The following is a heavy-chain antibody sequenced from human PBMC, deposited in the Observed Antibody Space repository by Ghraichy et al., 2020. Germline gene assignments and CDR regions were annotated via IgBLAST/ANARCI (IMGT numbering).Heavy chain of an antibody. J-gene: IGHJ4*02. CDR2: ISGSGGGT. Sequence: LSLTCAASAFTFTNYAMTWVRQAPGKGLEWVSTISGSGGGTYYAASVKGRFTISRDNSQNTLYLQMNSLRPEDTAVYYCAKARYYGSGSYYLALDYWGQGTLVTVSS. CDR3: AKARYYGSGSYYLALDY. CDR1: AFTFTNYA. D-gene: IGHD3-10*01. V-gene: IGHV3-23*01.